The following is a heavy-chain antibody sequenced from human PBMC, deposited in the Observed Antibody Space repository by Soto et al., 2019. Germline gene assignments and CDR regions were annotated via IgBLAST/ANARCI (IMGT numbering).Heavy chain of an antibody. CDR2: ISGSGGST. D-gene: IGHD5-18*01. Sequence: GGSLRLSCAASGFTFSSYAMSWVRQAPGKGLEWVSAISGSGGSTYYADSVKGRFTISRDNSKNTLYLQMNSLRAEDTAVYYCAKFGNGGTAMTLSSWFDPWGQGNLVTVSS. CDR1: GFTFSSYA. V-gene: IGHV3-23*01. CDR3: AKFGNGGTAMTLSSWFDP. J-gene: IGHJ5*02.